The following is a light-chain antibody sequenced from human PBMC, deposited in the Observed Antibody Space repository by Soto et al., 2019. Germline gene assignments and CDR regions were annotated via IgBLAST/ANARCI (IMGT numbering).Light chain of an antibody. CDR3: QQYESLPLT. CDR1: QSVLYSANNKNY. Sequence: DIVMTQSPDSLAVSLGERATLNCKSSQSVLYSANNKNYLAWYQQKPGQPPQLIIYWASTRESGVPERFSGSGSGTGFTFTISSLQPEDFATYYCQQYESLPLTFGQGTRLEIK. J-gene: IGKJ5*01. V-gene: IGKV4-1*01. CDR2: WAS.